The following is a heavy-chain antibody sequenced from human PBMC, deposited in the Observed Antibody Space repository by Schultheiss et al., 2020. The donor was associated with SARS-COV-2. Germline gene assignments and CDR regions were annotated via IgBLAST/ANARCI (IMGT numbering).Heavy chain of an antibody. CDR2: ISYDGSNK. D-gene: IGHD5-18*01. CDR1: GFTFSSYA. V-gene: IGHV3-30-3*01. J-gene: IGHJ5*02. Sequence: GGSLRLSCAASGFTFSSYAMHWVRQAPGKGLEWVAVISYDGSNKYYADSVKGRFTISRDNSKNTLYLQMNSLRAEDTALYYCARDPGYSYGYSNWFDPWGQGTLVTVSS. CDR3: ARDPGYSYGYSNWFDP.